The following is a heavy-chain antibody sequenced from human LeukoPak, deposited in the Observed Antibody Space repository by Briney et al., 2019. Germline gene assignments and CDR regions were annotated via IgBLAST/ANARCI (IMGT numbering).Heavy chain of an antibody. CDR3: AREGYGGPFDC. Sequence: SETLSLTCTVSGGSISSGGYYWSWIRQHPGKGLEGIGYIYYSGSTYYNPSLKSRVTISVDTSKNQFSLKLSSVTAADTAVYYCAREGYGGPFDCWGQGTLVTVSS. D-gene: IGHD4-23*01. V-gene: IGHV4-31*03. CDR2: IYYSGST. CDR1: GGSISSGGYY. J-gene: IGHJ4*02.